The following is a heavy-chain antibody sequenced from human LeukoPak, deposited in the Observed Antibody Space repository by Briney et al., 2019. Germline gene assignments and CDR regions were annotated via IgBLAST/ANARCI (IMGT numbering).Heavy chain of an antibody. D-gene: IGHD2-15*01. Sequence: GGSLRLSCAASGFTFSSYSMNWVRQAPGKGLEWVSSISSSSSYIYYADSVKGRFTISRDNAKNSLYLQMNSLRAEDTAVYYCASSTVVAATFFYYYYYMDVWGQGTTVTVSS. J-gene: IGHJ6*03. CDR2: ISSSSSYI. CDR1: GFTFSSYS. CDR3: ASSTVVAATFFYYYYYMDV. V-gene: IGHV3-21*01.